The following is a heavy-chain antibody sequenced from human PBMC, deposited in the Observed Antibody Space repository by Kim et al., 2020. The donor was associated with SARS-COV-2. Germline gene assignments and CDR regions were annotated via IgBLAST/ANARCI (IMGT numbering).Heavy chain of an antibody. CDR2: ISYDGSNK. Sequence: GGSLRLSCAASGFTFSSYGMHWVRQAPGKGLEWVAVISYDGSNKYYADSVKGRFTISRDNSKNTLYLQMNSLRAEDTAVDYCAKDSAGSDYWCQGTLVT. CDR1: GFTFSSYG. CDR3: AKDSAGSDY. J-gene: IGHJ4*02. D-gene: IGHD3-10*01. V-gene: IGHV3-30*18.